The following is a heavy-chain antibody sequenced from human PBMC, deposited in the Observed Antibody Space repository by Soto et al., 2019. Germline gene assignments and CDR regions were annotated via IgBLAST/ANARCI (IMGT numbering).Heavy chain of an antibody. J-gene: IGHJ5*02. Sequence: EVQLLESGGGLVQPGGSLRLSCAASGFTFSSYAMSWVRQAPGKGLGWVSAISGSGGSTYYAASVKGRFTISRDNSKNTLYLQMNSLRAEDTAVYYCAGILWFGELLPNSWFDPWGQGTLVTVSS. CDR1: GFTFSSYA. CDR3: AGILWFGELLPNSWFDP. V-gene: IGHV3-23*01. D-gene: IGHD3-10*01. CDR2: ISGSGGST.